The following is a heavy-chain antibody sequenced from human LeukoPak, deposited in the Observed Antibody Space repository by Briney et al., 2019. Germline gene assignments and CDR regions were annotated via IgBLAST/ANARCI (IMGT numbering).Heavy chain of an antibody. D-gene: IGHD1-26*01. CDR3: ASNWWELAN. V-gene: IGHV3-48*04. CDR2: ISSSSSTI. J-gene: IGHJ4*02. CDR1: GFPFSSYS. Sequence: PGGSLRLSCAASGFPFSSYSMNWVRQAPGKGLEWVSYISSSSSTIYYADSVKGRFTISRDNAKNPLYLQMNSLRAEDKAVYYCASNWWELANWGQGTLVTVSS.